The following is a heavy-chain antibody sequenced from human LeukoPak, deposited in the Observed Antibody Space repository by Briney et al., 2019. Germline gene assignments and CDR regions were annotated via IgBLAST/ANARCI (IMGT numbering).Heavy chain of an antibody. J-gene: IGHJ4*02. CDR2: IYYSGST. V-gene: IGHV4-31*03. D-gene: IGHD3-3*01. Sequence: SQTLSLTCTVSGGSISSGGYYWSWIRQHPGKGLEWIGYIYYSGSTYYNPSLKSRVTISVDTSKNQFSLKLSSVTAADTAVYYCARETYYDFWSGSPGPFDYWGQGTLVTVSS. CDR1: GGSISSGGYY. CDR3: ARETYYDFWSGSPGPFDY.